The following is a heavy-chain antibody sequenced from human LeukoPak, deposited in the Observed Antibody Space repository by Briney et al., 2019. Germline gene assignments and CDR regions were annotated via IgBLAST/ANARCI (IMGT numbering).Heavy chain of an antibody. D-gene: IGHD4-17*01. Sequence: GVSLRLSCAASGFTFSSYSMNWVRQAPGKGLEWVSAISGNSRSIFYTDSVKGRFTISRDNANNTLYLQMNSLRAEDTAVYYCAITYGDYFDYTGEGNLVTVSS. CDR1: GFTFSSYS. J-gene: IGHJ4*02. V-gene: IGHV3-21*01. CDR3: AITYGDYFDY. CDR2: ISGNSRSI.